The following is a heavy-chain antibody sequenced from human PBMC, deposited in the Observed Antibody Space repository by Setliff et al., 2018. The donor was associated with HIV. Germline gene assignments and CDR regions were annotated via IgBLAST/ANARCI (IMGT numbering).Heavy chain of an antibody. CDR3: AREGSPIYYFDY. CDR2: INVNSGGT. CDR1: RGTFSSFA. D-gene: IGHD3-10*01. Sequence: ASVKVSCKTSRGTFSSFALSWVRQAPGQGLEWMGWINVNSGGTKYAQKFQGRVTMTRDTSISTAYMEVSSLRSDDTAVYYCAREGSPIYYFDYWSQGTLVTV. J-gene: IGHJ4*02. V-gene: IGHV1-2*02.